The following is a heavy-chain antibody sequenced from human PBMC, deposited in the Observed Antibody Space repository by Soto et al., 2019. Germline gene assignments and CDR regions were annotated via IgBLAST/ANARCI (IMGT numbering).Heavy chain of an antibody. Sequence: GGSLRLSCAASGFTFINYNMNWVRHGPGPGLEWGSTSLSIPGRTYYADSVTVRVTISLDNSKDTLYLQMDSLRAEDTAVYYCARKRGTPGGNYFDPWGQGTLVTVSS. CDR3: ARKRGTPGGNYFDP. CDR1: GFTFINYN. V-gene: IGHV3-23*01. CDR2: SLSIPGRT. J-gene: IGHJ5*02. D-gene: IGHD2-8*02.